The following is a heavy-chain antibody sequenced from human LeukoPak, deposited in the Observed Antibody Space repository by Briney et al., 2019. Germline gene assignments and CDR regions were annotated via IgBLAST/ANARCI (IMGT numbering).Heavy chain of an antibody. J-gene: IGHJ6*02. Sequence: PGGSLRLSCAASGFTFSSYGMHWVRQAPGKGLEWVAVISYDGSNKYYADSVKGRFTISRDNSKNTLYLQMNSLRAEDTAVYYCARTRTYQLEYYYYYYGMDVWGQGTTVTVSS. D-gene: IGHD2-2*01. CDR3: ARTRTYQLEYYYYYYGMDV. CDR1: GFTFSSYG. V-gene: IGHV3-30*03. CDR2: ISYDGSNK.